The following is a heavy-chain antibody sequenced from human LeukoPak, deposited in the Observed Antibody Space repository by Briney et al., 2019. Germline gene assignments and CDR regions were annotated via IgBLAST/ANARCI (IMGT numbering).Heavy chain of an antibody. CDR2: INTNTWNP. D-gene: IGHD3-10*01. J-gene: IGHJ6*03. CDR1: GYTFTSCA. Sequence: GASVKVSCKASGYTFTSCAMNWVRQAPGQGLEWMGWINTNTWNPTYAQGFTGRFVFSLDTSVSTAYLQISSLKAEDTAVYYCARGGTGFGVLWGLYYYYYMDVWGKGTTVTVSS. V-gene: IGHV7-4-1*02. CDR3: ARGGTGFGVLWGLYYYYYMDV.